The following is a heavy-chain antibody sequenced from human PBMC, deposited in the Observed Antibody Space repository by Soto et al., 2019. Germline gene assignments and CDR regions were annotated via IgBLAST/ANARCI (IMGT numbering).Heavy chain of an antibody. D-gene: IGHD1-7*01. CDR1: GYTLTELS. CDR2: FDPEDGET. CDR3: ATVLAINQYNWNFAGP. Sequence: ASVKVSGKVSGYTLTELSMHWVRQAPGKGLEWMGGFDPEDGETIYAQKFQGRVTMTEGTSTDTAYMELSSLRSEDTAVYYCATVLAINQYNWNFAGPWGQGTLVTVSS. J-gene: IGHJ5*02. V-gene: IGHV1-24*01.